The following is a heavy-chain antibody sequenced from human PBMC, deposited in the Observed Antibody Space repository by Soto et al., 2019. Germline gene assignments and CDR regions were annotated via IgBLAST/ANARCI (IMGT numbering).Heavy chain of an antibody. CDR1: GYTFINYY. J-gene: IGHJ4*02. CDR2: VNPNSGNT. D-gene: IGHD3-22*01. Sequence: ASVKVSCKASGYTFINYYMHWVRQAPGQGFEWMGWVNPNSGNTDSAQKFQGRVTMTWDTSINTAYMELSSLRSEDTAVYYCARGYYDTSGYYPIDFWGQGTLVTVSS. V-gene: IGHV1-8*02. CDR3: ARGYYDTSGYYPIDF.